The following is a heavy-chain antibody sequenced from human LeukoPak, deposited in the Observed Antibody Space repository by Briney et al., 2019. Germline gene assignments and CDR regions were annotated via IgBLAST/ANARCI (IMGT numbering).Heavy chain of an antibody. CDR2: ISSSSSTI. J-gene: IGHJ4*02. CDR1: GFTLSNYE. V-gene: IGHV3-48*03. Sequence: PGGSLRLSCAASGFTLSNYERNWVRQAPGKGLEWVSYISSSSSTIYYADSVKGRFTISRDNAQNSLYLQMNSLRAEDTAVYYCARRLPTGGDCGGDCFHFDYWGQGTLVTVSS. D-gene: IGHD2-21*02. CDR3: ARRLPTGGDCGGDCFHFDY.